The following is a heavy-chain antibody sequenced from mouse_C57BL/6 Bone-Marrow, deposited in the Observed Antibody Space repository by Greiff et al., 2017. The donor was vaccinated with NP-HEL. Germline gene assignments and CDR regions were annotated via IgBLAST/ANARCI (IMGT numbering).Heavy chain of an antibody. Sequence: QVQLQQPGAELVRPGSSVKLSCKASGYTFTSYWMHWVKQRPIQGLEWIGNIDPSDSETHYNQKFKDKATLTVDKSSSTAYMQLSSLTSEDSAVYYCARIYYGHYYAMDYWGQGTSVTVSS. CDR3: ARIYYGHYYAMDY. D-gene: IGHD2-1*01. CDR1: GYTFTSYW. J-gene: IGHJ4*01. CDR2: IDPSDSET. V-gene: IGHV1-52*01.